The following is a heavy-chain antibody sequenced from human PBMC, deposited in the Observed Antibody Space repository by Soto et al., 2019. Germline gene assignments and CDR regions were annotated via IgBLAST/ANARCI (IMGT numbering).Heavy chain of an antibody. J-gene: IGHJ5*02. Sequence: ASVKVSCKASGYSFTNYFIHWVRQAPGQGLEWMGVINPTTGSTGYARKFQGGATMTRDNSKNTLYLQMNSLRAEDTAVYYCAKEKISTSCCNWFDPWGQGTLVTVSS. CDR2: INPTTGST. CDR1: GYSFTNYF. V-gene: IGHV1-46*01. D-gene: IGHD2-2*01. CDR3: AKEKISTSCCNWFDP.